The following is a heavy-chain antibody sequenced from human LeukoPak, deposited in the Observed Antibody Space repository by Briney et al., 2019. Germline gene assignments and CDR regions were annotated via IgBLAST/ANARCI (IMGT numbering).Heavy chain of an antibody. Sequence: GGSLRLSCAASGFTSSSYGMHWVRQAPGKGLEWVAVISYDGSNKYYADSVKGRFTISRDNSKNTLYLQMNSLRAEDTAVYYCAKAPVGATYGYYYYMDVWGKGTTVTVSS. CDR3: AKAPVGATYGYYYYMDV. D-gene: IGHD1-26*01. J-gene: IGHJ6*03. CDR2: ISYDGSNK. V-gene: IGHV3-30*18. CDR1: GFTSSSYG.